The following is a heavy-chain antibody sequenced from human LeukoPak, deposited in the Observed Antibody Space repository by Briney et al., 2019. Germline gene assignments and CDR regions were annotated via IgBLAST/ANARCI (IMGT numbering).Heavy chain of an antibody. D-gene: IGHD6-19*01. CDR1: GGSISSYY. V-gene: IGHV4-59*08. Sequence: SETLSLTCTVSGGSISSYYWSWIRQPPGKGLEWIGYIYYSGSTNYNPSLKSRVTISVDTSKNQFSLKLSSVTAADTAVYYCARLGVAVAGTGVYYYGMDVWGQGTTVTVSS. J-gene: IGHJ6*02. CDR3: ARLGVAVAGTGVYYYGMDV. CDR2: IYYSGST.